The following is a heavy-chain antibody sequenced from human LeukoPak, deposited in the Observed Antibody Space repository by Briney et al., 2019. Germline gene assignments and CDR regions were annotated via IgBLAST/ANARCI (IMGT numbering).Heavy chain of an antibody. CDR3: AMITVTTGVDS. Sequence: SETLSLTCSVSGFSISIGYYWGWIRQPAGKVLEWIGNALHSGNTFYNPSLKNRVAISLDTSRNQLSMRLSSVTAADTAVYYCAMITVTTGVDSWGQGTLVTVSS. V-gene: IGHV4-38-2*02. J-gene: IGHJ4*02. CDR1: GFSISIGYY. D-gene: IGHD4-17*01. CDR2: ALHSGNT.